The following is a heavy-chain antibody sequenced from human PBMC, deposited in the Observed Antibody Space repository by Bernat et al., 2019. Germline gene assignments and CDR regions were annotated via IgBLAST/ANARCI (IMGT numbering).Heavy chain of an antibody. Sequence: EVQLVESGGGLVKPGGSLRLSCAASGFTFSNAWMNWVRQAPGKGLEWVGRIKSKTDGGTTDYAAPVKGGFTISRDDSKNTLYLQMNSLKTEDTAVYYFTTGGPSFDWLPPDYWGQGPLVTVSS. V-gene: IGHV3-15*07. CDR3: TTGGPSFDWLPPDY. CDR2: IKSKTDGGTT. D-gene: IGHD3-9*01. J-gene: IGHJ4*02. CDR1: GFTFSNAW.